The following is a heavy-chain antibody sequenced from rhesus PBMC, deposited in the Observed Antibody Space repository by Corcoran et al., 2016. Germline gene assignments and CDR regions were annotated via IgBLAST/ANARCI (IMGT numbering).Heavy chain of an antibody. D-gene: IGHD6-25*01. CDR1: GGSVSSSNW. V-gene: IGHV4-65*01. J-gene: IGHJ4*01. Sequence: QVQLQESGPGLVKPSETLSLTCAVSGGSVSSSNWWSWIRQPPGKGLEWIGYTSGSSGSTYYNPSPKSRVTISTVTSKNQFSLRLSSVTAADTAVYYCARDESLSGSSHYWGQGVLVTVSS. CDR2: TSGSSGST. CDR3: ARDESLSGSSHY.